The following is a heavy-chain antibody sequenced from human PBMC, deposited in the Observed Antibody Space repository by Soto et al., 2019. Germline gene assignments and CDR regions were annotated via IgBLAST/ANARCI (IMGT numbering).Heavy chain of an antibody. D-gene: IGHD6-6*01. V-gene: IGHV3-9*01. J-gene: IGHJ4*02. CDR2: ISWNSGSI. CDR3: AKDICIRAARPYYFDY. Sequence: EVQLVESGGGLVQPGRSLRLSCAASGFTFDDYAMHWVRQAPGKGLEWVSGISWNSGSIGYADSVKGRFTISRDNAKNSLYLQMNSLRAEDTALYYCAKDICIRAARPYYFDYWGQGTLVTVSS. CDR1: GFTFDDYA.